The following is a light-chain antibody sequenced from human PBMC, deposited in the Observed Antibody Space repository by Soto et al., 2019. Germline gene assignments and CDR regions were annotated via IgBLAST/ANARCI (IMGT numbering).Light chain of an antibody. CDR3: QQSYSTLYT. V-gene: IGKV1-39*01. CDR2: AAS. Sequence: DIQMTQSPSSLSASVGDRVTITCRASQSVSNFLNWYQQKPGRAPKLLIYAASILQSGVPSRFSGSGSGTDFTLTISILQPEDFATYYCQQSYSTLYTFGQGTKLEIK. CDR1: QSVSNF. J-gene: IGKJ2*01.